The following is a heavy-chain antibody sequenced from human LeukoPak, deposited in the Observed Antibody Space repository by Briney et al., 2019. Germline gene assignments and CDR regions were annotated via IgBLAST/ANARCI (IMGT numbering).Heavy chain of an antibody. V-gene: IGHV4-59*01. CDR3: ATRYSSSWYGDWYFDL. Sequence: GSLRLSCAASGFTFSDYYMSWIRQPPGKGLEWIGYIYYSGSTNYNPSLKSRVTISVDTSKNQFSLKLSSVTAADTAVYYCATRYSSSWYGDWYFDLWGRGTLVTVSS. CDR1: GFTFSDYY. J-gene: IGHJ2*01. D-gene: IGHD6-13*01. CDR2: IYYSGST.